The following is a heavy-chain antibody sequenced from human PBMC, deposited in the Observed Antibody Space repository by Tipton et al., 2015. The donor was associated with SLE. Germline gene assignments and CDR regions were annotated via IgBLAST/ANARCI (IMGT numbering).Heavy chain of an antibody. D-gene: IGHD2-21*02. V-gene: IGHV4-34*01. Sequence: TLSPTCAVYGGSFSDYYWSWIRQPPGKGLEWIGEINHSGSTNYNPSLKSRVTISVDTSKNQFSLKLSSVTAADTAVYYCARGGLTYGYYYYMDVWGKGTTVTVSS. CDR1: GGSFSDYY. J-gene: IGHJ6*03. CDR3: ARGGLTYGYYYYMDV. CDR2: INHSGST.